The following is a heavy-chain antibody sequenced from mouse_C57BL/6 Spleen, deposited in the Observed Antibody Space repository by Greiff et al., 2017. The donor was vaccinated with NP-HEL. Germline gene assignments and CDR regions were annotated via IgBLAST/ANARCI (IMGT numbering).Heavy chain of an antibody. CDR3: TRRRDWDEEGGYFDV. V-gene: IGHV1-15*01. CDR2: IDPETGGT. CDR1: GYTFTDYE. J-gene: IGHJ1*03. Sequence: QVQLQQSGAELVRPGASVTLSCKASGYTFTDYEMHWVKQTPVHGLEWIGAIDPETGGTAYNQKFKGKAILTADKSSSTAYMELRSLTSEDSAVYYCTRRRDWDEEGGYFDVWGTGTTVTVSS. D-gene: IGHD4-1*01.